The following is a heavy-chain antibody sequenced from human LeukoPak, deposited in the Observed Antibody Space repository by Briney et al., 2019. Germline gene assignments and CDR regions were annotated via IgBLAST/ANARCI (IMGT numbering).Heavy chain of an antibody. D-gene: IGHD1-26*01. V-gene: IGHV4-39*07. CDR2: IYHSGST. J-gene: IGHJ4*02. Sequence: SETLSLTCTVSGGSISSSSYYWGWIRQPPGKGLEWIGSIYHSGSTYYNPSLKSRVTISVDTSKNQFSLKLSSVTAADTAVYYCARSTVGATQKFDYWGQGTLVTVSS. CDR1: GGSISSSSYY. CDR3: ARSTVGATQKFDY.